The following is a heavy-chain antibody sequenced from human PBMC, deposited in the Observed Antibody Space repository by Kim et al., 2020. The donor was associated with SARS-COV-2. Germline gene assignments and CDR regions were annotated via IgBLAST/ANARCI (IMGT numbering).Heavy chain of an antibody. Sequence: SETLSLTCTVSGGSISSGGYYWSWIRQHPGKGLEWIGYIYYSGSTYYNPSLKSRVTITVDTSKNQFSLKLSSVTAADTAVYYWARDRVIRSLLWFGDPVGMDACGQGATVTVSS. J-gene: IGHJ6*02. D-gene: IGHD3-10*01. V-gene: IGHV4-31*03. CDR1: GGSISSGGYY. CDR3: ARDRVIRSLLWFGDPVGMDA. CDR2: IYYSGST.